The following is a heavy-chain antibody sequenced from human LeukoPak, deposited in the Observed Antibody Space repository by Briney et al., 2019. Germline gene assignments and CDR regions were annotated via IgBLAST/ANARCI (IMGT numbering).Heavy chain of an antibody. CDR1: GFTFRSYA. CDR2: LSGSGGSP. V-gene: IGHV3-23*01. D-gene: IGHD3-3*01. CDR3: AKGWSDYFTRLYFDY. Sequence: QPGGSLRLSCAVSGFTFRSYAMSWVRQAPGKGLEWVSTLSGSGGSPYYADSVKGRFTISRDNSKNTLDLQMNSLRAEDTAVYYCAKGWSDYFTRLYFDYWGQGTLVTVSS. J-gene: IGHJ4*02.